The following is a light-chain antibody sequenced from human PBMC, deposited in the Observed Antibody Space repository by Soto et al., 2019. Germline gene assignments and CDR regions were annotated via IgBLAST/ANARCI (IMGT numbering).Light chain of an antibody. V-gene: IGLV3-21*02. CDR3: QVWDSSSDRYV. Sequence: YELTQPPSVSVAPGQTARITCGGNNIGSKSVHWYQQKPGQAPVLVVYDDSDRHSGIPERFSGSNSGNTATLTISRGEAGDEADYYCQVWDSSSDRYVFGTGTTATVL. CDR2: DDS. CDR1: NIGSKS. J-gene: IGLJ1*01.